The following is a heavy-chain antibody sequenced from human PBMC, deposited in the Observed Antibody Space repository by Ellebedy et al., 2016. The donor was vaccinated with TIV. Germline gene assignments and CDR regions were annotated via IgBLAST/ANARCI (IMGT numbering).Heavy chain of an antibody. CDR3: ARELAAAGFFDY. CDR2: ISSSNHYI. D-gene: IGHD6-13*01. V-gene: IGHV3-21*01. J-gene: IGHJ4*02. CDR1: GFTFSSYS. Sequence: PGGSLRLSCAASGFTFSSYSMNWVRQAPGKGLEWVSSISSSNHYIYYADSVKGRFTISRDNAKNSLYLQMNSLRAEDTDVFYCARELAAAGFFDYWGQGTLVTVSS.